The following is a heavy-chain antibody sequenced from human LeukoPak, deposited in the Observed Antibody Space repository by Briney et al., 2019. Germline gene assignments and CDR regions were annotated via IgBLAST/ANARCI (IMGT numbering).Heavy chain of an antibody. V-gene: IGHV1-18*03. J-gene: IGHJ4*02. CDR2: ISAYNGHT. D-gene: IGHD3-22*01. CDR3: ARDRSLYYESSGYYSPLGY. CDR1: GYTFTSYG. Sequence: ASVKVSCKASGYTFTSYGISWVRQAPGQGLEWMGWISAYNGHTNYAQKLQGRVTMTTDTSTSTAYMELRSLRSDDMAVYYCARDRSLYYESSGYYSPLGYWGQGTLVTVSS.